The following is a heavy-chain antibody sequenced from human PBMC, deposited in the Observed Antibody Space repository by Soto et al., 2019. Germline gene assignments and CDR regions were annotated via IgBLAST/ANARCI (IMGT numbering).Heavy chain of an antibody. CDR2: ISGSGGST. CDR3: AKGGSTTVTIDWYFDL. D-gene: IGHD4-17*01. J-gene: IGHJ2*01. V-gene: IGHV3-23*01. CDR1: GFTFSSYA. Sequence: GGSLRLSCAASGFTFSSYAMSWVRQAPGKGLEWVSAISGSGGSTYYADSVKGRFTISRDNSKNTLYLQMNSLRAEDTVVYYCAKGGSTTVTIDWYFDLWGRGTLVTVSS.